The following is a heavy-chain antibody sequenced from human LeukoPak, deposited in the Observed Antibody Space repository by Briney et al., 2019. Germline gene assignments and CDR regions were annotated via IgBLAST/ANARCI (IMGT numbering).Heavy chain of an antibody. CDR1: GYTFTGYY. Sequence: ASVKVSCKASGYTFTGYYMHWVRQAPGQGLEWMGWINPNSGGTNYAQKFQGRVTMTRDTSITTAYMELSRLRSDDTAVYYCARTFGGNSYHWFDPWGQGTLVTVSS. CDR3: ARTFGGNSYHWFDP. D-gene: IGHD2-21*02. J-gene: IGHJ5*02. V-gene: IGHV1-2*02. CDR2: INPNSGGT.